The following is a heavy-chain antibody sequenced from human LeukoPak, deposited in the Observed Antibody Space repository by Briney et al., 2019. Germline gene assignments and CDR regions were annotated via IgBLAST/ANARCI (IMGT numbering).Heavy chain of an antibody. CDR1: GGSISCSGHY. Sequence: SETLSLTCSVSGGSISCSGHYWGWIRQSPEKGLDWIGSIYSNGNTYYNPSVKSRVTISVDTPKNQFSLKLTSVTAAETAVYYCARSATVTTGYFDYWGQGALVTVSS. J-gene: IGHJ4*02. CDR2: IYSNGNT. V-gene: IGHV4-39*07. CDR3: ARSATVTTGYFDY. D-gene: IGHD4-17*01.